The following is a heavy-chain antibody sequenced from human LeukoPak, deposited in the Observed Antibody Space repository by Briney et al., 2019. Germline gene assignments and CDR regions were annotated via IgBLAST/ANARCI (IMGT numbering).Heavy chain of an antibody. V-gene: IGHV6-1*01. D-gene: IGHD6-19*01. Sequence: SQTLSLTCAISGDSVSSNSATWNWIRQSPSRGLEWLGRTYYRSKWYYDYAVSAKSRVTIIPGTSRNQFSLQLNSVTPEDTAMYYCARREAGFDYWGQGTLVTVSS. J-gene: IGHJ4*02. CDR1: GDSVSSNSAT. CDR2: TYYRSKWYY. CDR3: ARREAGFDY.